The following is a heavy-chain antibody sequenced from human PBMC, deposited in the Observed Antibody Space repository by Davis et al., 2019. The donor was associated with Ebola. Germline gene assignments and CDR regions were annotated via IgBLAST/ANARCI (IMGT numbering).Heavy chain of an antibody. J-gene: IGHJ4*02. Sequence: GSLRLSCSVSGGSVGSDYWSWIRQSPGKGLEWIAFISNGGRTIYNPSLRGRVTISIDTSKNQFSLEVRFVTAADTAFYYCVRGSDAYKTGYWGQGTLVTVSS. D-gene: IGHD5-24*01. CDR3: VRGSDAYKTGY. V-gene: IGHV4-59*02. CDR2: ISNGGRT. CDR1: GGSVGSDY.